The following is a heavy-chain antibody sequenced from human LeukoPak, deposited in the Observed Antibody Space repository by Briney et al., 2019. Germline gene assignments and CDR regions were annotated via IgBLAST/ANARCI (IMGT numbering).Heavy chain of an antibody. CDR1: GLIFRSYA. Sequence: GGSLRLSCAASGLIFRSYALSWVRPAPGKGLEWVSTISGSGGSTYYADSVKGRFTISRDNSKNTVYLQMNSLRGEDTAVYYCAKNRAYDFWNNFSDYWGQGTLVTVSS. J-gene: IGHJ4*02. D-gene: IGHD3-3*01. CDR3: AKNRAYDFWNNFSDY. CDR2: ISGSGGST. V-gene: IGHV3-23*01.